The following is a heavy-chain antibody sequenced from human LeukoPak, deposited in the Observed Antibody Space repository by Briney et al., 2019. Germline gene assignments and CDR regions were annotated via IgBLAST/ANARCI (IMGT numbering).Heavy chain of an antibody. CDR2: INSDGSST. D-gene: IGHD4-23*01. CDR3: ARPDYGGNFPYDY. V-gene: IGHV3-74*01. CDR1: GFTFSSYW. J-gene: IGHJ4*02. Sequence: GGSLRLSCAASGFTFSSYWMPWVRQAPGKGLVWVSRINSDGSSTTYADSVKGRFTISRDNAKNTLYLQMNSLRAEDTAVYYCARPDYGGNFPYDYWGQGTLVTVSS.